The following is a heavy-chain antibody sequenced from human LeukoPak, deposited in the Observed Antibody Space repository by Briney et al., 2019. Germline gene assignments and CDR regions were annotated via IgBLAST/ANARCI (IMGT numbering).Heavy chain of an antibody. CDR3: ARVIAAAGTAFDP. J-gene: IGHJ5*02. CDR2: IYHSGST. V-gene: IGHV4-4*02. CDR1: GGPISSSNW. D-gene: IGHD6-13*01. Sequence: SETLSLTCAVSGGPISSSNWWSWVRQPPGKGLEWIGEIYHSGSTNYNPSLKSRVTISVDKSKNQFSLKLSSVTAADTAVYYCARVIAAAGTAFDPWGQGTLVTVSS.